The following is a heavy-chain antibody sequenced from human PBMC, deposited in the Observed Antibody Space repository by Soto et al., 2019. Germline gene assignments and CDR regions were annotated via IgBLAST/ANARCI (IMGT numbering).Heavy chain of an antibody. Sequence: QVQLQESGPGLVKPSQTLSLTCTVSGGSINSGDYYWSWIRQTPGKGLEWIGYVYYSGRTYYNPSLKSRLSMTIDTSKKQLSLKLDSVTAADTAVYPWARVVASRSIFGVVTNTFDPWGLGTLVTGSS. V-gene: IGHV4-30-4*01. CDR3: ARVVASRSIFGVVTNTFDP. CDR1: GGSINSGDYY. CDR2: VYYSGRT. D-gene: IGHD3-3*01. J-gene: IGHJ5*02.